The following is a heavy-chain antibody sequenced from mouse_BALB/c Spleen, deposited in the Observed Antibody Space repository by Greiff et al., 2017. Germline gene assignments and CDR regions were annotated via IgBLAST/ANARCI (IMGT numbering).Heavy chain of an antibody. J-gene: IGHJ3*01. V-gene: IGHV5-9-4*01. CDR1: GFTFSSYA. D-gene: IGHD2-4*01. CDR3: AREGDYDVPD. CDR2: ISSGGSYT. Sequence: EVQRVESGGGLVKPGGSLKLSCAASGFTFSSYAMSWVRQSPEKRLEWVAEISSGGSYTYYPDTVTGRFTISRDNAKNTLYLEMSSLRSEDTAMYYCAREGDYDVPDWGQGTLVTVSA.